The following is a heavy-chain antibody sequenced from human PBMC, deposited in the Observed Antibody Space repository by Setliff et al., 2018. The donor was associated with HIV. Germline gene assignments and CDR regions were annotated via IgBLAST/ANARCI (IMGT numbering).Heavy chain of an antibody. CDR3: ARPALGIGGGSRFDN. V-gene: IGHV4-39*01. CDR1: GGSLRSSRYY. Sequence: PSETLSLTCTVSGGSLRSSRYYWGWIRQPPGKGLEWIVNIHYGGFFWYSPSLKSRVTISVDTSKNQFSLKLSSVTAADTAVYYCARPALGIGGGSRFDNWGQGTRVTVSS. D-gene: IGHD3-10*01. J-gene: IGHJ4*02. CDR2: IHYGGFF.